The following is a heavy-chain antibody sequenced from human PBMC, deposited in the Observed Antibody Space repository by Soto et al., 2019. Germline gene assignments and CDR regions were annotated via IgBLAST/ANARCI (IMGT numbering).Heavy chain of an antibody. CDR2: ISSSGSTI. CDR1: GFTFSSYA. Sequence: GGSLRLSCAASGFTFSSYAMSWVRQAPGKGLEWVSDISSSGSTIYYADSVKGRFTISRDNAKNTLYLQMNSLRAEDTAVYYCAREGLVDYYYYYYMDVWGKGTTVTVSS. D-gene: IGHD3-10*01. V-gene: IGHV3-48*04. CDR3: AREGLVDYYYYYYMDV. J-gene: IGHJ6*03.